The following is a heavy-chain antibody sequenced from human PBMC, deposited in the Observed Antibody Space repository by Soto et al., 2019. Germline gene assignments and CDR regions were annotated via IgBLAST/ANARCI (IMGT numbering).Heavy chain of an antibody. Sequence: GGSLRLSCAASGFTFSSYAMHWVRQAPGKGLEWVAVISYDGSNKYYADSVKGRFTISRDNSKKTLYLQMNSLRAEDTAVYYCARADGQRAVAGPTDDWGQGTMAPVSS. D-gene: IGHD6-19*01. CDR2: ISYDGSNK. CDR1: GFTFSSYA. J-gene: IGHJ3*01. CDR3: ARADGQRAVAGPTDD. V-gene: IGHV3-30-3*01.